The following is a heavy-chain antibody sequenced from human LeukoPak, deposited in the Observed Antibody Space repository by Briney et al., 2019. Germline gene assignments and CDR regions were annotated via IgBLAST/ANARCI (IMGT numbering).Heavy chain of an antibody. CDR2: IKQDESEK. Sequence: GGSLRLSCAASGFTFSSYWMSWVRQAPGKGLEWVASIKQDESEKYYVDSVKGRFTISRDNAKNSLYLQMNSLRDEDTAVYYCARGFVLGAIDYWDQGTLVTVSS. J-gene: IGHJ4*02. CDR3: ARGFVLGAIDY. D-gene: IGHD1-26*01. V-gene: IGHV3-7*01. CDR1: GFTFSSYW.